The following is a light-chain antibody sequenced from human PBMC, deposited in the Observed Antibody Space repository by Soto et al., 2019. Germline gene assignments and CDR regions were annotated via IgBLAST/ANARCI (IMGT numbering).Light chain of an antibody. J-gene: IGLJ3*02. CDR3: CSYAGSTTFWV. V-gene: IGLV2-23*02. CDR1: SSDVGSYDV. Sequence: QSALTQPASVSGSPGQSITISCTGTSSDVGSYDVVSWDQQHPGKAPQLIIYAVAQRPSGVSDRFSGSKSGSTASLPISGLQAEDEAHYFCCSYAGSTTFWVFGGGTKVTVL. CDR2: AVA.